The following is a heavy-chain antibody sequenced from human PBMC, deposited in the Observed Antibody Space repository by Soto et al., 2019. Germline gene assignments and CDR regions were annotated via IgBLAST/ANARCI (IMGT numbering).Heavy chain of an antibody. CDR2: ISGSGEST. V-gene: IGHV3-23*01. CDR1: GFTFSSYG. D-gene: IGHD3-16*02. Sequence: EVQVLESGGDLVQPGGSLRLSCSASGFTFSSYGMNWARQAPGKGLEWVSGISGSGESTYYADSVKGRFSISRDNSKNTLYLQMNSLRAEDTAVYFCAKDFSSGSTYRSDYHYHYGMDVWGQGTTVTVSS. J-gene: IGHJ6*02. CDR3: AKDFSSGSTYRSDYHYHYGMDV.